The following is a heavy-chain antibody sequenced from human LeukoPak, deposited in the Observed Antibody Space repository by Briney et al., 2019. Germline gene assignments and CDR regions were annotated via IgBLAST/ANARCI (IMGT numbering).Heavy chain of an antibody. V-gene: IGHV1-8*01. CDR2: MNPNSGNT. CDR3: ARGLYANYYGSGSSDGY. D-gene: IGHD3-10*01. J-gene: IGHJ4*02. CDR1: GYTFTSYD. Sequence: ASVKVSCKASGYTFTSYDINWMRQATGQGLEWMGWMNPNSGNTGYAQKFQGRVTMTRNTSISTAYMELSSLRSEDTAVYYCARGLYANYYGSGSSDGYWGQGTLVTVSS.